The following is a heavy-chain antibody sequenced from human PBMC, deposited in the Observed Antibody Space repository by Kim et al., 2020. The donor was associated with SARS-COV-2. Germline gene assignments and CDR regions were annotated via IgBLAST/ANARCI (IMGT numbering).Heavy chain of an antibody. D-gene: IGHD3-10*01. V-gene: IGHV3-33*01. Sequence: GGSLRLSCAASGFTFSSYGMHWVRRAPGKGREWVAVICYDGRNKYYADSVKGRSTISRDNSKKRLYLQMNSLRAEDTAVYYCARDRGYGSGSYYAGRYYYYYGMDVWGQGTTVTVSS. CDR2: ICYDGRNK. CDR1: GFTFSSYG. J-gene: IGHJ6*02. CDR3: ARDRGYGSGSYYAGRYYYYYGMDV.